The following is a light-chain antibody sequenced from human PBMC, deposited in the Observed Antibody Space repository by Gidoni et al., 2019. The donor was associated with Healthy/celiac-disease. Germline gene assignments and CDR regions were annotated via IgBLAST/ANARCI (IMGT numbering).Light chain of an antibody. V-gene: IGKV3-11*01. CDR2: DAS. CDR1: QSVSSY. Sequence: EIVLPHSPATLSLSPGERATLSCSASQSVSSYLAWYQQKPGQAPRLLIYDASNRATGIPARFSGSESGTDFTLTISSLEPEDFAVYYCQQRSNWLPRCSCGQGTKLEIK. J-gene: IGKJ2*04. CDR3: QQRSNWLPRCS.